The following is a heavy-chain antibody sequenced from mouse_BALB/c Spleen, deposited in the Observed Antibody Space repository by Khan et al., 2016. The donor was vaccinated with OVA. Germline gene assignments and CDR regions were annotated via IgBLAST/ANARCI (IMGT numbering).Heavy chain of an antibody. CDR1: GFAFISYD. CDR3: ARASYYGNPWFTY. D-gene: IGHD2-10*01. V-gene: IGHV5-9*02. CDR2: ISSGGSYS. Sequence: EVELVESGGGLVKPGGSLKLSCAASGFAFISYDMSWVRQTPEKRLEWVATISSGGSYSYYPDSVKGRFTISRDNDRKTLYLQMSSLRSEDTAIYYCARASYYGNPWFTYWGQGTLVTVSA. J-gene: IGHJ3*01.